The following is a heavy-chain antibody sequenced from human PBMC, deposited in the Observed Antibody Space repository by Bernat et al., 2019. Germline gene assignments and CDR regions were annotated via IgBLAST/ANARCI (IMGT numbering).Heavy chain of an antibody. V-gene: IGHV1-46*03. CDR2: INPSGGST. CDR3: ARDGPCDGDCYSVSGPDY. CDR1: GYTFTSYY. J-gene: IGHJ4*02. D-gene: IGHD2-21*02. Sequence: QVQLVQSGAEVKKPGASVKVSCKASGYTFTSYYMHWVRQAPGQGLEWMGIINPSGGSTSYAQKFQGRVTMTRDTSTSRVYMELSSLRSEDTAVYYCARDGPCDGDCYSVSGPDYWGQGTLVTVSS.